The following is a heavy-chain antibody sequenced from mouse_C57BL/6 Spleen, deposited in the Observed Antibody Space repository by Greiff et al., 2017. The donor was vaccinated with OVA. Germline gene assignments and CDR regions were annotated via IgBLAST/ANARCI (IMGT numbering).Heavy chain of an antibody. CDR3: ARGGTDDY. V-gene: IGHV1-52*01. D-gene: IGHD3-3*01. J-gene: IGHJ2*01. CDR2: IDPSDSET. Sequence: VQLQQPGAELVRPGSSVKLSCKASGYTFTSYWMHWVKQRPIQGLEWIGNIDPSDSETHYNQKFKDKATLTVAKSSSTAYMQLSSQTSEDSAVDYCARGGTDDYWGQGTTLTVSS. CDR1: GYTFTSYW.